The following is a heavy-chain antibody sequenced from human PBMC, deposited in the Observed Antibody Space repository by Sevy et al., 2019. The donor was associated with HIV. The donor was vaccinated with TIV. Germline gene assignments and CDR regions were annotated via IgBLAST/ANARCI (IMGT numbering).Heavy chain of an antibody. J-gene: IGHJ6*02. D-gene: IGHD3-10*01. CDR1: GYTFSSYG. CDR2: ISDYNGYT. CDR3: AREGYYYRSGTYRPPNYYGMDV. Sequence: ASVNVSCKASGYTFSSYGISWVRQAPGQGLEWMGWISDYNGYTNYAHKFQGRVTMSTGTSTRTAYMELRSLRSDDTAVYFCAREGYYYRSGTYRPPNYYGMDVWGQGTAVTVSS. V-gene: IGHV1-18*01.